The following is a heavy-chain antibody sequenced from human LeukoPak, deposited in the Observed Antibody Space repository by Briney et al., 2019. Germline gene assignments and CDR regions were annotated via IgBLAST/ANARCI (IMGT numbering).Heavy chain of an antibody. CDR3: ARGISTMIVVAEDAFDI. V-gene: IGHV4-39*07. CDR1: GGSFTSSDYY. D-gene: IGHD3-22*01. Sequence: SGPTLVKPSETLSLTCIVSGGSFTSSDYYWGWVRQSPDKGLAWIGSFYYRGSTNYNPSLKSRVTISVDTSKNQFSLQLSSVTAADTAVYYCARGISTMIVVAEDAFDIWGQGTMVTVSS. J-gene: IGHJ3*02. CDR2: FYYRGST.